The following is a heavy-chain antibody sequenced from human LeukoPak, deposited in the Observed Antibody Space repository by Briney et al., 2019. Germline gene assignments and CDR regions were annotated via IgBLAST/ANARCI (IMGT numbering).Heavy chain of an antibody. CDR2: INPSGGST. J-gene: IGHJ4*02. CDR1: GYTFTSYY. CDR3: ASFGGSQDPEWGY. Sequence: ASVKVSCKASGYTFTSYYMHWVRQAPGQGLEWMGIINPSGGSTSYAQKFQGRVTMTTDTSTSTAYMELRSLRSDDTAVYYCASFGGSQDPEWGYWGQGTLVTVSS. D-gene: IGHD1-26*01. V-gene: IGHV1-46*01.